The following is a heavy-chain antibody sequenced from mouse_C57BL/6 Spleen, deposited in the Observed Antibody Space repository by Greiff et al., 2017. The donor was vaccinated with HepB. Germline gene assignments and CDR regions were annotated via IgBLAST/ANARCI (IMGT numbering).Heavy chain of an antibody. CDR2: IDPSDSYT. J-gene: IGHJ3*01. D-gene: IGHD1-1*01. Sequence: QVQLQQPGAELVKPGASVKLSCKASGYTFTSYWMQWVKQRPGQGLEWIGEIDPSDSYTNYNQKFKGKATLTVDTSSSTAYMQLSSLTSEDSAVYYCARRGYGSPEILFAYWGQGTLVTVSA. CDR1: GYTFTSYW. CDR3: ARRGYGSPEILFAY. V-gene: IGHV1-50*01.